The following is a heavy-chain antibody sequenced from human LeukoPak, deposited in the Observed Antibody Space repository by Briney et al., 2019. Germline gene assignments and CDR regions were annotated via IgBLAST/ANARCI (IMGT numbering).Heavy chain of an antibody. V-gene: IGHV3-48*03. CDR2: ISSSGSTI. D-gene: IGHD3-22*01. CDR1: GFTFSSYE. J-gene: IGHJ4*02. Sequence: GGSLRLSCAASGFTFSSYEMNWVRQAPGKGPEWVSYISSSGSTIYYADSVKGRFTISRDNAKNLLYLQMNSLRAEDTAVYYCARDPPYYYDSSGYEGGDYWGQGTLVTVSS. CDR3: ARDPPYYYDSSGYEGGDY.